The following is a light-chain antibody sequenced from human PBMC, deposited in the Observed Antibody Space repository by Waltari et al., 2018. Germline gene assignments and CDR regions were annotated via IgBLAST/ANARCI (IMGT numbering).Light chain of an antibody. V-gene: IGKV3-15*01. CDR2: GAS. CDR3: QQYNTWPPLT. CDR1: QTITDN. Sequence: EIVMTQSPATLSVSPGERATLSCRASQTITDNLAWYQQKPGQDPRLLIYGASTRATGVPARFRGSGSGTEFTLTISSLQSEDFGLYYCQQYNTWPPLTFGGGTKVEIK. J-gene: IGKJ4*01.